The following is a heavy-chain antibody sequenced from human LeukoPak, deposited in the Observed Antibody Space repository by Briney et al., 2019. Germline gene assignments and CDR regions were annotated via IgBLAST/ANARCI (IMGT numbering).Heavy chain of an antibody. Sequence: SETLSLTCTVSGYSISSDYYWGWIRQPPGKGLEWIGSIYHSGSTYYNPSLKSRVTISVDTSKNLFSLKLSSLSAADTAVYYCVRLAALRGFYYYMDVWGKGTAVTVSS. CDR1: GYSISSDYY. CDR2: IYHSGST. D-gene: IGHD6-25*01. V-gene: IGHV4-38-2*02. CDR3: VRLAALRGFYYYMDV. J-gene: IGHJ6*03.